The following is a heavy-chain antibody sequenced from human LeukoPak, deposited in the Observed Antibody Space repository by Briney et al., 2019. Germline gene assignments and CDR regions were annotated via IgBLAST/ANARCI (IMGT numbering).Heavy chain of an antibody. J-gene: IGHJ4*02. V-gene: IGHV3-23*01. CDR1: GFTFSSYG. CDR2: ISSSAGST. D-gene: IGHD5-18*01. CDR3: AKGSGRGYSYGLEY. Sequence: GGSLRLSCVASGFTFSSYGMTWVRQAPGKGPEWVPVISSSAGSTYYADSVKGRFTISRDNSKNTLYLQMNSLRAEDTAVYYCAKGSGRGYSYGLEYWGQGTLVTVSS.